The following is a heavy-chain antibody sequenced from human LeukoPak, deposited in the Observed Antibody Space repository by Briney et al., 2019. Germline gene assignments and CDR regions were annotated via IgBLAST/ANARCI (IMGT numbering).Heavy chain of an antibody. J-gene: IGHJ3*02. D-gene: IGHD6-13*01. CDR1: GGSISSSSCY. V-gene: IGHV4-39*01. CDR2: IYYSGST. CDR3: ARQGYRDAFDI. Sequence: SETLSLTCTVSGGSISSSSCYWGWIRQPPGKGLEWIGSIYYSGSTYYNPSLKSRVTISVDTSKNQFSLKLSSVTAADTAVYYCARQGYRDAFDIWGQGTMVTVSS.